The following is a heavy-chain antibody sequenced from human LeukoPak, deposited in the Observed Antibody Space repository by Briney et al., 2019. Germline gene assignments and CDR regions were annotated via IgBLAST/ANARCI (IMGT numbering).Heavy chain of an antibody. D-gene: IGHD6-19*01. Sequence: GRSLRLSCAASGFTFSDYYMSWIRQAPGKGLGWVSYISSSGSTIYYADSVKGRFTISRDNAKNSLYLQMNSLRAEDTAVYYCASQRIAVAFDYWGQGTLVTVSS. CDR1: GFTFSDYY. CDR3: ASQRIAVAFDY. J-gene: IGHJ4*02. CDR2: ISSSGSTI. V-gene: IGHV3-11*01.